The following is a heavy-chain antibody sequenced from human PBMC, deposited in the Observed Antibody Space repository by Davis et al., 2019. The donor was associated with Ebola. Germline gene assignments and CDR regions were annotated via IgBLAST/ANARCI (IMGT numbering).Heavy chain of an antibody. CDR3: ARLGYSGYYYYYYYMDV. CDR2: IYSGGST. CDR1: GFTVSSNY. J-gene: IGHJ6*03. D-gene: IGHD5-12*01. V-gene: IGHV3-53*01. Sequence: PGGSLRLSCAASGFTVSSNYMSWVRQAPGKGLEWVSVIYSGGSTYYADSVKGRFTISRDNSKNTLYLQMNSLRAEDTAVYYCARLGYSGYYYYYYYMDVWGKGTTVTVSS.